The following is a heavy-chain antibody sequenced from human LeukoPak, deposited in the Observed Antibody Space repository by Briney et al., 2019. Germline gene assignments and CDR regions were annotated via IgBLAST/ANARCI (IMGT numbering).Heavy chain of an antibody. J-gene: IGHJ4*02. D-gene: IGHD4-17*01. CDR2: INAGNGNT. Sequence: ASVKVSCKASGYTFTSYAMHWVRQAPGQRLEWMGWINAGNGNTKYSQKFQGRVTITRDTSASTAYMELSSLRSEDTAVYYCARVDMVYGDYRFDYWGQGTLVTVSS. V-gene: IGHV1-3*01. CDR1: GYTFTSYA. CDR3: ARVDMVYGDYRFDY.